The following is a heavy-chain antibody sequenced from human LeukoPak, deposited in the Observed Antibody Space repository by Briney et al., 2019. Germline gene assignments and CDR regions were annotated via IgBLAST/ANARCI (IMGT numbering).Heavy chain of an antibody. CDR3: ARNTYIVVVPAAIREGYYYYMDV. D-gene: IGHD2-2*01. V-gene: IGHV1-46*01. J-gene: IGHJ6*03. CDR2: INPSGGST. CDR1: GYTFTSYY. Sequence: GASVKVSCKASGYTFTSYYMHWVRQAPGQGLEWMGIINPSGGSTSYAQKFQGRVTMTRDMSTSTVYMELSSLRSEDTAMYYCARNTYIVVVPAAIREGYYYYMDVWGKGTTVTVSS.